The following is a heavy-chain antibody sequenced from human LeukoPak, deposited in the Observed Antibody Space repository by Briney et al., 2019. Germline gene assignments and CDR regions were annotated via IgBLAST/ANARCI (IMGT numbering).Heavy chain of an antibody. Sequence: ASVKDSCKASRYTFTNHQVHWVRQAPARGLEGMGIINPRGGSINYAQKLQGKVTMNRDTSTRTVYMEPSCLRSEDTAVYYCERVWVDSGGWYNFDYWGQGTLVTVSS. CDR1: RYTFTNHQ. D-gene: IGHD6-19*01. J-gene: IGHJ4*02. CDR2: INPRGGSI. CDR3: ERVWVDSGGWYNFDY. V-gene: IGHV1-46*01.